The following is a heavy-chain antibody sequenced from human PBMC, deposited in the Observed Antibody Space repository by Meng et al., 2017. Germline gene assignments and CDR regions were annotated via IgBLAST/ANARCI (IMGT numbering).Heavy chain of an antibody. CDR2: ITKDGSRK. J-gene: IGHJ4*02. V-gene: IGHV3-30*16. CDR1: GFIFSNYE. Sequence: QVTVVDSWGVVVPPGRSLTLSCAASGFIFSNYEMHWVRQAPGKGLEWVACITKDGSRKYYLGSVRGRFTISRDNSKNTLYLEMNSLRSEDTALYYCARDFDYWGQGTLVTVSS. CDR3: ARDFDY.